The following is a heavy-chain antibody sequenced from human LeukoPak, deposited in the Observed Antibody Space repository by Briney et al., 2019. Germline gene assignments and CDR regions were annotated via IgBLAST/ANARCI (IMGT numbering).Heavy chain of an antibody. CDR3: AKSYNGYESKPDY. CDR2: ISNSGGRT. V-gene: IGHV3-23*01. Sequence: GGSLRLSCAASGFTFSSYAMSWVRQAPGKGLEWISSISNSGGRTFYTDSVKGRFTISRDNSKITLYLQMNSLRAEDTAVYYCAKSYNGYESKPDYWGQGTLVTVSS. D-gene: IGHD5-12*01. CDR1: GFTFSSYA. J-gene: IGHJ4*02.